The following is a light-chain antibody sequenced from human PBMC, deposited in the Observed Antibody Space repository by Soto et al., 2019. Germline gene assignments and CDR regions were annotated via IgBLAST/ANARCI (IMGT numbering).Light chain of an antibody. CDR3: ASWDDSLGAVI. CDR2: STH. V-gene: IGLV1-47*02. CDR1: SSNIGGTNY. Sequence: QSVLTQPPPASGTPGQRVLISCSGSSSNIGGTNYAYWYQQLPGAAPKLLMHSTHLRPSGVAEGISGSKSGTSASMAISWLRSEDEAVYYCASWDDSLGAVIFGGGTKGTVL. J-gene: IGLJ2*01.